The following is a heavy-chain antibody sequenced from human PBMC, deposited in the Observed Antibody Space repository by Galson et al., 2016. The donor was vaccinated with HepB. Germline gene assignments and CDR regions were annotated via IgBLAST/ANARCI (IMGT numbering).Heavy chain of an antibody. CDR1: GFTFSSYN. CDR2: ISSSSNSI. CDR3: ARDERWPRGMDV. D-gene: IGHD6-19*01. V-gene: IGHV3-21*04. J-gene: IGHJ4*02. Sequence: SLRLSCAASGFTFSSYNMNWVRQAPGKGLEWVSSISSSSNSIYDADSVKGRFTISRDNAKNSLFLQMNSLRAEDTAVCYCARDERWPRGMDVWGQGTLVTVAS.